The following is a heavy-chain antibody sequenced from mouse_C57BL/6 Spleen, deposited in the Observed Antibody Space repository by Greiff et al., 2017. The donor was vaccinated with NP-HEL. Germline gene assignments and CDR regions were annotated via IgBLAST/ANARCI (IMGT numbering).Heavy chain of an antibody. CDR1: GYTFTDYY. J-gene: IGHJ3*01. CDR3: ARSLPYYYGSSAWFAY. CDR2: INPNNGGT. Sequence: EVQLQQSGPELVKPGASVKISCKASGYTFTDYYMNWVKQSHGKSLEWIGDINPNNGGTSYNQKFKGKATLTVDTSSSTAYMELRSLTSEDSAVYYWARSLPYYYGSSAWFAYWGQGTLVTVSA. V-gene: IGHV1-26*01. D-gene: IGHD1-1*01.